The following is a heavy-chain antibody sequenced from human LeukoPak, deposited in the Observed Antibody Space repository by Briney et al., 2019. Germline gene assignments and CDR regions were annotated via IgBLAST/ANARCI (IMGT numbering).Heavy chain of an antibody. D-gene: IGHD4-17*01. V-gene: IGHV3-30*04. CDR1: GFTFSSYA. J-gene: IGHJ4*02. CDR2: ISYDGSNK. CDR3: AKDRAAGAVTTYDS. Sequence: PGRSLRLSCAASGFTFSSYAMHWVRQAPGKGLEWVAVISYDGSNKYYADSVKGRFTISRDNSKNTLSLHMNSLRAEDTSLYYCAKDRAAGAVTTYDSWGQGTLVTVSS.